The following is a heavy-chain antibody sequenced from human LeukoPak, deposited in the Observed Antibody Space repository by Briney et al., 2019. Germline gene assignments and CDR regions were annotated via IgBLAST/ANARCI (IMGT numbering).Heavy chain of an antibody. D-gene: IGHD2-8*01. J-gene: IGHJ4*02. Sequence: PSETLSLTCTVSGGSISSYYWSWIRQPPGKGLEWIGYIYYGGSTAYTPSLKSRVTMSIDRSENQFSLKLNSVTAADTAVYYCAREGLVSAFDYWGQGTLVTVST. CDR1: GGSISSYY. CDR2: IYYGGST. CDR3: AREGLVSAFDY. V-gene: IGHV4-59*01.